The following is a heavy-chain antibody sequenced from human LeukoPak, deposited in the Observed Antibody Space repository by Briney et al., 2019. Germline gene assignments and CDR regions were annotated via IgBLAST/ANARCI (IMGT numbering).Heavy chain of an antibody. V-gene: IGHV4-59*08. J-gene: IGHJ4*02. CDR3: ARRFETSGWVDY. Sequence: PSETLSLTCTVSGGSISGYYWSWIRQPPGKGLEWIGYIYSSGSTNSNPSLRSRVTISVDSSKNQFSLNLTSVTATDTAVYYCARRFETSGWVDYWGQGTLVTVSS. CDR2: IYSSGST. D-gene: IGHD6-19*01. CDR1: GGSISGYY.